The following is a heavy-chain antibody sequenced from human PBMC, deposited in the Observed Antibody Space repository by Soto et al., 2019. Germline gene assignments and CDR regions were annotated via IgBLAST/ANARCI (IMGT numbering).Heavy chain of an antibody. CDR2: IYPGDSDT. V-gene: IGHV5-51*01. D-gene: IGHD3-3*01. J-gene: IGHJ6*02. CDR3: ARLSGGITIFGVVITDDYYYGMDV. CDR1: GYSFTSYC. Sequence: GESLKISCKGSGYSFTSYCIGWVRQMPGNGLEWMGIIYPGDSDTRYSPSFQGQVTISADKSISTAYLQWSSLKTSDTAMYYCARLSGGITIFGVVITDDYYYGMDVWGQGTTVTVSS.